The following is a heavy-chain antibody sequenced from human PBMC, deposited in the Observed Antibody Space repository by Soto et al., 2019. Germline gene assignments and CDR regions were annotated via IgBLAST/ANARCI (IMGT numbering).Heavy chain of an antibody. D-gene: IGHD5-12*01. CDR3: AKDNSGYDYFFDY. CDR1: GFTFSSYG. J-gene: IGHJ4*02. CDR2: ISYDGSNK. Sequence: GGSLRLSCAASGFTFSSYGMHWVRQAPGKGLEWVAVISYDGSNKYYADSVKGRFTISRDNSKNTLYLQMNSLRAEDTAVYYCAKDNSGYDYFFDYWGQGTLVTVS. V-gene: IGHV3-30*18.